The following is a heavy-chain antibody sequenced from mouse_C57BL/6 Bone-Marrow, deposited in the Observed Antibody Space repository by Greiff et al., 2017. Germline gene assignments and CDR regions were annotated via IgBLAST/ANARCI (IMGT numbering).Heavy chain of an antibody. D-gene: IGHD2-1*01. J-gene: IGHJ1*03. V-gene: IGHV1-53*01. CDR2: INPSNGGT. CDR3: ARKILLWHWYFDV. Sequence: QVHVKQPGTELVKPGASVKLSCKASGYTFTSYWMHWVKQRPGQGLEWIGNINPSNGGTNYNEKFKSKATLTVDKSSSTAYMQLSSLTSEDSAVYYCARKILLWHWYFDVWGTGTTVTASS. CDR1: GYTFTSYW.